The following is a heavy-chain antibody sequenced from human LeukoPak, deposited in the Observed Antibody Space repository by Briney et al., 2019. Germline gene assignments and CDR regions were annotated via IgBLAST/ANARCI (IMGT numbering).Heavy chain of an antibody. CDR2: INHSGST. V-gene: IGHV4-34*01. J-gene: IGHJ4*02. CDR3: ARTPRGHIAAQPGSRYFDY. Sequence: SETLSLTCAVYGGSFSGYFWTWIRQPPGKGLEWIGEINHSGSTNYNPSLKSRVTMSVDMSKSQFSLNLGSVTAADTAVYYYARTPRGHIAAQPGSRYFDYWGQGTLVTVSS. CDR1: GGSFSGYF. D-gene: IGHD6-6*01.